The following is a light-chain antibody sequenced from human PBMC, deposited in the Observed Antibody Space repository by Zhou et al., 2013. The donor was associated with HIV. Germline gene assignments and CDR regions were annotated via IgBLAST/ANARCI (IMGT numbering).Light chain of an antibody. CDR2: AAS. CDR1: QPVISN. J-gene: IGKJ3*01. Sequence: ETVLTQSPATLSLSPGERATLSCWASQPVISNYLTWYQQKRGQAPRLLIYAASTRATGIPARFSGSGSGTEFTLTISGLQSEDFAVYYCQQYNNWPPFTFGPGTKVDIK. CDR3: QQYNNWPPFT. V-gene: IGKV3-15*01.